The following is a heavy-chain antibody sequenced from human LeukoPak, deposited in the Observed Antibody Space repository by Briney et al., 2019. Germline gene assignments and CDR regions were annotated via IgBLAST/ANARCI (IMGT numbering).Heavy chain of an antibody. D-gene: IGHD1-26*01. CDR3: AKDRSIGTYYTFDH. J-gene: IGHJ4*02. V-gene: IGHV3-48*03. Sequence: GGSLRLSCAASGFTFSSYEMNWVRQAPGKGLEWVSYVSSSSSTIYYADSVKGRFTISRDNSKNSLYLQMSSLTAADTAVHYCAKDRSIGTYYTFDHWGQGTLVTVSS. CDR1: GFTFSSYE. CDR2: VSSSSSTI.